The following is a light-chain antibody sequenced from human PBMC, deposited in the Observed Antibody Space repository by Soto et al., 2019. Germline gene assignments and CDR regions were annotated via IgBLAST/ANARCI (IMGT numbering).Light chain of an antibody. V-gene: IGKV1-39*01. CDR3: QQSRKTPHT. Sequence: DIQMHQSPSSLSASVGDRVTITCRAIQRVSTYLKWYQQKPGSAPKLLLYAASNLPSVVPSRFSGSGAGTEFTLTIDNLQPDDFATYYGQQSRKTPHTVGQGTTVDIK. CDR1: QRVSTY. J-gene: IGKJ2*01. CDR2: AAS.